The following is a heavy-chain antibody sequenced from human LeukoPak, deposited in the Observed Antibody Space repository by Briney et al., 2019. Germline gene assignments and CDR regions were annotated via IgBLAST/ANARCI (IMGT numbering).Heavy chain of an antibody. CDR3: ARDLAAKGLDY. D-gene: IGHD2-15*01. Sequence: ASVKVSCKASGGTFSSYAISWVRQAPGQGLEWMGWISAYNGNTNYAQKLQGRVTMTTDTSTSTAYMELRSLRSDDTAVYYCARDLAAKGLDYWGQGTLVTVSS. CDR2: ISAYNGNT. J-gene: IGHJ4*02. V-gene: IGHV1-18*01. CDR1: GGTFSSYA.